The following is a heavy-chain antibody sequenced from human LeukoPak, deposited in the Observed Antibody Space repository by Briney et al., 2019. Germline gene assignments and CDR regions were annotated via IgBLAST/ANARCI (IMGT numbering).Heavy chain of an antibody. J-gene: IGHJ5*02. D-gene: IGHD2-8*01. CDR2: INNRGDKT. V-gene: IGHV3-23*01. Sequence: GGSLRLSCAASGFTFSSYEMNWVRQAPGKGLEWVSSINNRGDKTYYADSVKGRFTISRDNSRNTLYLQMNSLRAEDTATYYCAKDRRQRVYGNHWFDPRGQGILVTVSS. CDR3: AKDRRQRVYGNHWFDP. CDR1: GFTFSSYE.